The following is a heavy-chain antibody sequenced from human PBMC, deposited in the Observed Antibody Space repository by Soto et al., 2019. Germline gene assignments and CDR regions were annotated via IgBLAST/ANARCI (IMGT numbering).Heavy chain of an antibody. Sequence: GGSLRLSCTASGFTFGDYAMSWFRQAPGKGLEWVCFIRSKAYGGTTEYAASVKGRFTISRDDSKSIAYLQMNSLKTEDTAVYYCTRAYCSGGSCYSYYYYMNVWGKGTTVTVSS. J-gene: IGHJ6*03. CDR3: TRAYCSGGSCYSYYYYMNV. CDR2: IRSKAYGGTT. V-gene: IGHV3-49*03. D-gene: IGHD2-15*01. CDR1: GFTFGDYA.